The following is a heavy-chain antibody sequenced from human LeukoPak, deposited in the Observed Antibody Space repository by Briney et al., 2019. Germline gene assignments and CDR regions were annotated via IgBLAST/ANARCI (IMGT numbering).Heavy chain of an antibody. Sequence: SETLSLTCTVSGGSISSSSYYWGWIRQPPGKGLEWIGSIYYSGSTYYNPSLKSRVTISVDTSKNQFSLKLSSVTAADTAVYYCARHGTTAALFDPWGQGTLVTVSS. CDR2: IYYSGST. CDR1: GGSISSSSYY. J-gene: IGHJ5*02. V-gene: IGHV4-39*01. CDR3: ARHGTTAALFDP. D-gene: IGHD6-13*01.